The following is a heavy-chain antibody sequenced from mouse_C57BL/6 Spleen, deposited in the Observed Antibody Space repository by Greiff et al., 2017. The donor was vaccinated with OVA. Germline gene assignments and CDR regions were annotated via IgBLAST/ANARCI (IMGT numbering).Heavy chain of an antibody. CDR1: GFTFSDYG. CDR2: ISSGSSTI. J-gene: IGHJ3*01. D-gene: IGHD4-1*01. V-gene: IGHV5-17*01. Sequence: EVQGVGSGGGLVKPGGSLKLSCAASGFTFSDYGMHWFRQAPERGLEWVAHISSGSSTIYYADTVKGRFTISRDNAKNTLFLQMTSLRSEDTAMYYCARPGGTKSWFAYWGQGTLVTVSA. CDR3: ARPGGTKSWFAY.